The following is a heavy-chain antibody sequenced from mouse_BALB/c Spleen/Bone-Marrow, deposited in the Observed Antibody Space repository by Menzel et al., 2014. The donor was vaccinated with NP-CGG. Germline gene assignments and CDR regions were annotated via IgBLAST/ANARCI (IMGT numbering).Heavy chain of an antibody. J-gene: IGHJ3*01. D-gene: IGHD1-1*01. Sequence: QVQLKESGAELVRPGTSVKVSCKASGYAFTNYLIEWVKQRPGQGLEWIGMINPGSAGTNYNEEFKGKATLTADKSSSTAYMQLSSLTSDDSAVYFCARELPRGFAYWGQGTLATVSA. CDR1: GYAFTNYL. V-gene: IGHV1-54*03. CDR2: INPGSAGT. CDR3: ARELPRGFAY.